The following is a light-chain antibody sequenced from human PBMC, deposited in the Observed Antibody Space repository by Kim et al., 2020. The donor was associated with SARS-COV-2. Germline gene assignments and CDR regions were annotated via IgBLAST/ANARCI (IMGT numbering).Light chain of an antibody. V-gene: IGKV3-11*01. CDR2: DAS. CDR3: QQRSNSIT. CDR1: QSVSSY. J-gene: IGKJ5*01. Sequence: SVYPGERATRSGRASQSVSSYLAWYQQKPGQAPRLLIDDASNRATGIPARVSGSGSGTDFTLTISSLEPEDFAVYYCQQRSNSITFGQGTRLEIK.